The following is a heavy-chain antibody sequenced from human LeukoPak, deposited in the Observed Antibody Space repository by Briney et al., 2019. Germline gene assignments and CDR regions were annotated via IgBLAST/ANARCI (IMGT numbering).Heavy chain of an antibody. J-gene: IGHJ3*01. CDR3: ARLLDYDNSCDPDTFDL. V-gene: IGHV4-59*01. CDR1: GGSISGSY. CDR2: MYYSGRT. D-gene: IGHD3-22*01. Sequence: SETLSLTCTVSGGSISGSYWSWIRQPPGKGLEWIAFMYYSGRTKHNPSLQSRVTISLDTSMNNLALHLRSVTAADTAVYYCARLLDYDNSCDPDTFDLWGQGTVVTVSS.